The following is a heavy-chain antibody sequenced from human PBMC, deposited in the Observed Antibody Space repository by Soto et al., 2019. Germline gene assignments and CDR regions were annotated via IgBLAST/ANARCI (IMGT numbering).Heavy chain of an antibody. Sequence: GGSLRLSCAASGFTFSSYSMNWVRQAPGKGLEWVSSISSSSSYIYYADSVKGRFTISRDNVKNSLYLQMNSLRAEDTAVYYCARATLGYCSGGSCPMDVWGKGTTVTVSS. CDR2: ISSSSSYI. CDR1: GFTFSSYS. J-gene: IGHJ6*04. D-gene: IGHD2-15*01. V-gene: IGHV3-21*01. CDR3: ARATLGYCSGGSCPMDV.